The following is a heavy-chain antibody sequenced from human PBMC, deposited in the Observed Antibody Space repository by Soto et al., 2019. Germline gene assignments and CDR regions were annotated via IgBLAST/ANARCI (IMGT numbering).Heavy chain of an antibody. CDR2: INSDGSGT. Sequence: EVQLVESGGGLVQPGGSLRLSCAASGFDFSNSWIHWVRQGPGKGLVWVSHINSDGSGTTYADSVKGRSTISRDNAKNTFYLLMNSLRADDTAVYYCAKDTAYAMDVWGQGTTVTVSS. CDR1: GFDFSNSW. D-gene: IGHD2-15*01. V-gene: IGHV3-74*01. J-gene: IGHJ6*02. CDR3: AKDTAYAMDV.